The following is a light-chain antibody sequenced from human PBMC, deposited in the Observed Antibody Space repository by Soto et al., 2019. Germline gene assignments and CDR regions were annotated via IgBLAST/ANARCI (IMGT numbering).Light chain of an antibody. V-gene: IGKV3-11*01. CDR3: QQRSNLVT. CDR1: QGVSSY. Sequence: TKPSTTLSVSPGKKATLPLRASQGVSSYSSWHQQKPGQAPRLLIYDASNRATGIPARFSGSGSGTDFTPTISSLEPEDFAVYYCQQRSNLVTFGQGTRLEVK. CDR2: DAS. J-gene: IGKJ5*01.